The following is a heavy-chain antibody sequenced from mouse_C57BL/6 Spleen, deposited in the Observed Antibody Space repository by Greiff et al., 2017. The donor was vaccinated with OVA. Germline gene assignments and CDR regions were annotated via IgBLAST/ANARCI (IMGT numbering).Heavy chain of an antibody. CDR3: ARSPSSGWFAY. J-gene: IGHJ3*01. V-gene: IGHV1-50*01. D-gene: IGHD3-2*02. CDR1: GYTFTSYW. Sequence: VQLQQPGAELVKPGASVKLSCKASGYTFTSYWMQWVKQRPGQGLEWIGEIDPSDSYTNYNQKLKGKATLTVDTSSSTAYMQLSSLTSEDSAVYYCARSPSSGWFAYWGKGTLVTVSA. CDR2: IDPSDSYT.